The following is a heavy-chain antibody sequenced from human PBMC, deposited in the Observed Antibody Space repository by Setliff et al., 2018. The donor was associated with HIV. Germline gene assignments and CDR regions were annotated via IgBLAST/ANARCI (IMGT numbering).Heavy chain of an antibody. V-gene: IGHV4-4*08. J-gene: IGHJ5*02. D-gene: IGHD4-17*01. CDR2: IQTSGST. CDR3: ARDRGLRGWFDP. CDR1: GGSISSYY. Sequence: SETLSLTCTVSGGSISSYYWSWIRQPPGKGLEWIGHIQTSGSTNYNPSLKGRVTISVDTSKNQLSLKVISVTAADTAVYYCARDRGLRGWFDPWGQGTLVTVSS.